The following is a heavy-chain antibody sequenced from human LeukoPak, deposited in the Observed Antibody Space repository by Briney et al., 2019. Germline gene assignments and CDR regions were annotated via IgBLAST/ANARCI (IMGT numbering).Heavy chain of an antibody. CDR2: ISYDGSNK. Sequence: GGSLRLSCAASGFTFSSYAMHWVRQAPGKGLEWVAVISYDGSNKYYADSVKGRFTISRDNSKNTLYLQMNSLRAEDTAVYYCARDSVGYRGYAPDPDYWGQGTLVTVSS. J-gene: IGHJ4*02. CDR1: GFTFSSYA. CDR3: ARDSVGYRGYAPDPDY. D-gene: IGHD5-12*01. V-gene: IGHV3-30-3*01.